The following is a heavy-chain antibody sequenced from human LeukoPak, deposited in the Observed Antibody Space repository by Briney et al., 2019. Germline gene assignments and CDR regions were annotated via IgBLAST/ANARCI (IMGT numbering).Heavy chain of an antibody. Sequence: PGGSLRLSCAASAFTFSRSAMSWVRQAPGKGLDWVAVISYDGSNKYYADSVKGRFTISRDNSKNTLYLQVNSLRAEDTAVYYCAKYCSGATCYAGLDCWGQGTLVTVSS. V-gene: IGHV3-30*18. CDR3: AKYCSGATCYAGLDC. D-gene: IGHD2-15*01. CDR2: ISYDGSNK. CDR1: AFTFSRSA. J-gene: IGHJ4*02.